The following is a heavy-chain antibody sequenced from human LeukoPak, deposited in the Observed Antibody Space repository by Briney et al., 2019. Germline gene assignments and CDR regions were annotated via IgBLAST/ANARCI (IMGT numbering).Heavy chain of an antibody. V-gene: IGHV1-8*02. CDR2: MNPNSGNT. CDR1: DYTFTSYG. CDR3: TRGASVGPDY. D-gene: IGHD1-26*01. Sequence: ASVKVSCKASDYTFTSYGINWVRQATGQGLEWMGWMNPNSGNTGYAQKFQGRVTMTRNTSISTAYMELSSLRSEDTAVYFCTRGASVGPDYWGQGTLVTVSS. J-gene: IGHJ4*02.